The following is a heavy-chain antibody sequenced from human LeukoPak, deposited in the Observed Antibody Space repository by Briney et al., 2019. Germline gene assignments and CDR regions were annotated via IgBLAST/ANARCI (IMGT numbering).Heavy chain of an antibody. CDR1: GYTFTGDY. D-gene: IGHD6-13*01. CDR3: ARVKEGSSWYFDY. J-gene: IGHJ4*02. Sequence: ASVKVSCKASGYTFTGDYMHWVRQAPGQGLEWMGWINPNSGGTNYAQKFQGRVTMTRDTSISTAYMELSRLRSDDTAVYYCARVKEGSSWYFDYWGQGTLVTVSS. CDR2: INPNSGGT. V-gene: IGHV1-2*02.